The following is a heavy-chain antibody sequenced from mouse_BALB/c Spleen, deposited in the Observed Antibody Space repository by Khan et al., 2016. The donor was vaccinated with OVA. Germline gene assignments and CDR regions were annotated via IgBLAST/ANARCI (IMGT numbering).Heavy chain of an antibody. CDR3: ARAYYRYDGYYAMDY. CDR2: IWGGGGT. D-gene: IGHD2-14*01. Sequence: QVQLQQSGPGLVAPSQSLSFTCTVSGFSLSRYNIHWVRQPPGKGLEWLGMIWGGGGTDYNSTLQSRLSISKDNSKSQVFLKMNSLQTDDTAMYYCARAYYRYDGYYAMDYWGQGTSVTVSS. CDR1: GFSLSRYN. J-gene: IGHJ4*01. V-gene: IGHV2-6-4*01.